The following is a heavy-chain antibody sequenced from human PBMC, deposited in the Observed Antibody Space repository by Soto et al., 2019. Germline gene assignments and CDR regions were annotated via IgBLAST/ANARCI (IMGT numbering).Heavy chain of an antibody. CDR1: GFTFSSHG. CDR3: ARERRWDGESIRFYFDS. CDR2: ILDDGSHK. J-gene: IGHJ4*02. V-gene: IGHV3-30*03. D-gene: IGHD3-10*01. Sequence: GGSLRLSCAASGFTFSSHGMHWVRQAPGKGLERVAVILDDGSHKYYADSVKDRFTISRDNSKNTLNLQMNSLKVEDTAVYYSARERRWDGESIRFYFDSLAQGTSLTVSS.